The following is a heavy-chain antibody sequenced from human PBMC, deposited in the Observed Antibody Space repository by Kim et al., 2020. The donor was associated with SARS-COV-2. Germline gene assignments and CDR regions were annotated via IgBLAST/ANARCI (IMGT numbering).Heavy chain of an antibody. CDR2: INPNSGGT. CDR1: GYTFTGYY. Sequence: ASVKVSCKASGYTFTGYYMHWVRQAPGQGLEWMGRINPNSGGTNYAQKFQGRVTMTRDTSISTAYMELSRLRSDDTGVYYCARGRVAAGNSGDPKRYYYYGMDVWGQGTSVTVSS. V-gene: IGHV1-2*05. J-gene: IGHJ6*02. CDR3: ARGRVAAGNSGDPKRYYYYGMDV. D-gene: IGHD6-13*01.